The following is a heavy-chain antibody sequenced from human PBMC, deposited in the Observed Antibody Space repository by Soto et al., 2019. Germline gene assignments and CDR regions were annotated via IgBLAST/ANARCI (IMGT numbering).Heavy chain of an antibody. J-gene: IGHJ6*02. D-gene: IGHD6-13*01. CDR1: GYTFTGYY. Sequence: ASVKVSCKASGYTFTGYYMHWVRQAPGQGLEWMGWINPNSGGTNYAQKFQGRVTMTRDTSISTAYMELSRLRSDDTAVYYCARDRSIAAAGTSPEYYYYGMDVWGQGTTVTVSS. V-gene: IGHV1-2*02. CDR2: INPNSGGT. CDR3: ARDRSIAAAGTSPEYYYYGMDV.